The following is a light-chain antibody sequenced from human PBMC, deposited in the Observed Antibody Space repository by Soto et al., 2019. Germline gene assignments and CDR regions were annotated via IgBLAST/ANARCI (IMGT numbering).Light chain of an antibody. CDR2: KAS. CDR1: QSISSW. Sequence: DIPMTQSPSTLSASVGDRVTITCRASQSISSWLAWYQQKPGKAPKLLSYKASSLESGVPSRLSGSGSGTEFTLTISSLQPYDFATYSCQQYNSYPITFGQGTRLEIK. CDR3: QQYNSYPIT. J-gene: IGKJ5*01. V-gene: IGKV1-5*03.